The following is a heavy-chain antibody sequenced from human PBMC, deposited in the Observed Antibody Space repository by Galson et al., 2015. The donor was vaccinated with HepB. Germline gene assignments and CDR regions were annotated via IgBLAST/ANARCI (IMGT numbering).Heavy chain of an antibody. V-gene: IGHV3-23*01. CDR1: GLTHSSYA. CDR3: AKALTAMVPRVGKDNYYYYGMDV. Sequence: SLSLSCAASGLTHSSYAMSWVRQAPGEGLEWVSAISGSGGSTDYADSVKGRFTISRDNSKNTLYLQMNSLRAEDTAVYYCAKALTAMVPRVGKDNYYYYGMDVWGQGTTVTVSS. D-gene: IGHD5-18*01. CDR2: ISGSGGST. J-gene: IGHJ6*02.